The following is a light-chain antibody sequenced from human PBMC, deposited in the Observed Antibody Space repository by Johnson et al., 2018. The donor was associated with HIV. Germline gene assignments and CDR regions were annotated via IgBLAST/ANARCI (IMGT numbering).Light chain of an antibody. V-gene: IGLV1-51*01. CDR1: SSNIGNNY. Sequence: QSVLTQPPSVSAAPGQKVTISCSGSSSNIGNNYVSWYQQLPGTAPKLLISDNNKRPSGIPDRFSGSKSGTSATLVISGLQTGDEADYYCGTWDTSLSAGGVFGTGTKVTVL. CDR3: GTWDTSLSAGGV. J-gene: IGLJ1*01. CDR2: DNN.